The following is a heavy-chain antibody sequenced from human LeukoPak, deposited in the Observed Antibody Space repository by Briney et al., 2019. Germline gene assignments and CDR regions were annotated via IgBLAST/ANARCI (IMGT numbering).Heavy chain of an antibody. D-gene: IGHD2-21*02. J-gene: IGHJ3*02. V-gene: IGHV3-21*01. CDR1: GFTFSSYS. CDR2: ISSSSSYI. Sequence: GGSLRLSCAASGFTFSSYSMNWVRQPPGKGLEWVSSISSSSSYIYYADSVKGRFTISRDNAKNSLYLQMNSLRAEDTAVYYCARGEILAYCGGDCYPRNAFDIWGQGTMVTVSS. CDR3: ARGEILAYCGGDCYPRNAFDI.